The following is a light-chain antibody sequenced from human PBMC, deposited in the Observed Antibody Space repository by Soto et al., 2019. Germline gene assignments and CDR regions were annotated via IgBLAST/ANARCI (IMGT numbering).Light chain of an antibody. Sequence: QSALTQPASVSGSPGQSITISCTGTSSDVGSYNLVSWYQQHPGKAPKLMIYEGSKRPSGVSNRFSGSKSGNTASLTISGLQAEDAADYYCCSYAGSHTVVFGGGTKLTVL. V-gene: IGLV2-23*01. CDR3: CSYAGSHTVV. CDR1: SSDVGSYNL. CDR2: EGS. J-gene: IGLJ2*01.